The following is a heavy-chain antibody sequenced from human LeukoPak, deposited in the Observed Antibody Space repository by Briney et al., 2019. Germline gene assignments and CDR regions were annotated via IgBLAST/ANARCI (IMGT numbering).Heavy chain of an antibody. D-gene: IGHD3-22*01. CDR1: GFTFSSYS. CDR3: ARDLYYYDSSDRGYFDL. CDR2: ISSSSSYI. J-gene: IGHJ2*01. V-gene: IGHV3-21*01. Sequence: GGSLRLSCAASGFTFSSYSMNWVRQAPGKGLEWVSSISSSSSYIYYADSVKGRFTISRDNAKNSLYLQMNSLRAEDTAVYYCARDLYYYDSSDRGYFDLWGRGTLVTVSS.